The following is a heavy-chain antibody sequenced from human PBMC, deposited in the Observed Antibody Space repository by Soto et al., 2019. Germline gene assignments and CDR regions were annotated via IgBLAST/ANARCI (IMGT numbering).Heavy chain of an antibody. V-gene: IGHV1-18*01. Sequence: QVQLVQSGAEVKKPGASVKVSCKASGYTFTSYGISWVRQAPGQGLEWMGWISAYNGNTNYAQKLQGRVTMTTDTSTSTAYMGLRSLRSDDTAVYYWARGGNVLMVYANWFYPWGQGPLVTVSS. CDR3: ARGGNVLMVYANWFYP. J-gene: IGHJ5*02. CDR2: ISAYNGNT. D-gene: IGHD2-8*01. CDR1: GYTFTSYG.